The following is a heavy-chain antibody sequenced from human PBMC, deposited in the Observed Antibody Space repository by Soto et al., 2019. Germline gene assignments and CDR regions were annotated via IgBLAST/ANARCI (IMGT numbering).Heavy chain of an antibody. CDR1: AFTFSSYA. V-gene: IGHV3-23*01. CDR2: ISGSGGST. Sequence: GGSLRLSCAASAFTFSSYAMSWLRQAPGKGLEWVSAISGSGGSTYYADSVKGRFTISSDNSKNTLYLQMNTLRAADTAVYDSAKGLLRKDGTEVWCQGTTVAISS. J-gene: IGHJ6*02. CDR3: AKGLLRKDGTEV.